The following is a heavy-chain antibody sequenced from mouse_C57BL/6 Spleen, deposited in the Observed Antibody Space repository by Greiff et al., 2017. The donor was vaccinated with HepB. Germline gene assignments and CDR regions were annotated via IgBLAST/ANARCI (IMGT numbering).Heavy chain of an antibody. Sequence: EVKLVESGGGLVKPGGSLKLSCAASGFTFSSYTMSWVRQTPEKRLEWVATISGGGGNTYYPDSVKGRFTISRDNAKNTLYLQMSSLRSEDTALYYCARHQKGSSGTGAMDYWGQGTSVTVSS. CDR1: GFTFSSYT. V-gene: IGHV5-9*01. CDR3: ARHQKGSSGTGAMDY. D-gene: IGHD3-2*02. CDR2: ISGGGGNT. J-gene: IGHJ4*01.